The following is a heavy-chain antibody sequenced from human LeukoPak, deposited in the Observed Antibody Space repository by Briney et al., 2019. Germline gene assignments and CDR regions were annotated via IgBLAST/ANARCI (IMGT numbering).Heavy chain of an antibody. D-gene: IGHD3-9*01. CDR3: ASARYTGVTRYYTDS. CDR2: IRTTTKNYAI. J-gene: IGHJ4*02. V-gene: IGHV3-73*01. Sequence: GGSLRLSCAASGFTFSSYGMHWVRQASGKGLEWVGRIRTTTKNYAIAYAASVKGRFTISRDDSKNTAYLQMNSLRAEDTALYYCASARYTGVTRYYTDSWGQGTLVTVSS. CDR1: GFTFSSYG.